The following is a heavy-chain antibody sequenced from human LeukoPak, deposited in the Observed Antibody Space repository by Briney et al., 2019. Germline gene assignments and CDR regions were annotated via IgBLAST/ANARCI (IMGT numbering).Heavy chain of an antibody. J-gene: IGHJ4*02. CDR3: AKEKDYSDSSGYSMAFELGY. D-gene: IGHD3-22*01. CDR2: ISYDGSNK. Sequence: GGSLRLSCAASGFTFSSYGMHWVRQAPGKGLEWGAVISYDGSNKYYADSVKGRFTISRDNSKNTLYLQMNRLRTEDTAVYYCAKEKDYSDSSGYSMAFELGYWGQATQLTVSS. V-gene: IGHV3-30*18. CDR1: GFTFSSYG.